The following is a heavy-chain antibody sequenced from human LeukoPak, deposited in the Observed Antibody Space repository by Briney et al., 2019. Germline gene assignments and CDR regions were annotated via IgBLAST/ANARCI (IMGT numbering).Heavy chain of an antibody. V-gene: IGHV4-34*01. CDR2: INHSGST. CDR3: ARQNEYRDFWTGYSFYFDS. Sequence: PSETLSLTCAVYGGSFSGFYWSWIRQPPGKGLEWIGEINHSGSTNYNPSLKSRVTISVDTAKNHFSLKLSSVTAADTAVYYCARQNEYRDFWTGYSFYFDSWGQGTLVTVSS. J-gene: IGHJ4*02. D-gene: IGHD3/OR15-3a*01. CDR1: GGSFSGFY.